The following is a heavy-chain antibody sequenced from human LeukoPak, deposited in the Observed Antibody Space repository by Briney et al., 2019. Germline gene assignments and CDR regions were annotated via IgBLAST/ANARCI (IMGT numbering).Heavy chain of an antibody. CDR3: ARYSLVRGWDY. CDR1: GFTFSHYY. Sequence: GGSLRLSCAASGFTFSHYYMTWIRQAPGKGLEWVSYITTSDDTMYYADSVKGRCTISRDNAKNSLYLQMNSLRAEDTAVYYCARYSLVRGWDYWGQGTLVTVSS. CDR2: ITTSDDTM. J-gene: IGHJ4*02. D-gene: IGHD3-10*01. V-gene: IGHV3-11*01.